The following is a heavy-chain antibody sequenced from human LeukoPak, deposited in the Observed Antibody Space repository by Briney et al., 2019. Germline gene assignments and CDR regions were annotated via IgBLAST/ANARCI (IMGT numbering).Heavy chain of an antibody. J-gene: IGHJ4*02. V-gene: IGHV3-23*01. D-gene: IGHD2-15*01. Sequence: GGSQRLSCAASGFTFSSYAMSWVGQAPGKGLEWVSAISGSGASTYYADSVKGRFTISRDNSKNTLYLQMSSLRAEDTAVFYCAKRGVDFVVVVAATSFDSWRQGTLVTVSS. CDR2: ISGSGAST. CDR3: AKRGVDFVVVVAATSFDS. CDR1: GFTFSSYA.